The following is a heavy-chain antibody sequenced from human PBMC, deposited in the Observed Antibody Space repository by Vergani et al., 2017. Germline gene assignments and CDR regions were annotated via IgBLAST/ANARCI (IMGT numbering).Heavy chain of an antibody. CDR3: AGQTLLYSGIDPRALWYAFDI. CDR2: IDPSDSYT. D-gene: IGHD1-26*01. V-gene: IGHV5-10-1*03. J-gene: IGHJ3*02. Sequence: EVQLVQSGAEVKKPGESLRISCKGSGYSFTSYWISWVRQMPGKGLEWMGRIDPSDSYTNYSPSFQGHVTISADKSISTAYLQWSSLKASDTAMYYCAGQTLLYSGIDPRALWYAFDIWGQGTMVTVSS. CDR1: GYSFTSYW.